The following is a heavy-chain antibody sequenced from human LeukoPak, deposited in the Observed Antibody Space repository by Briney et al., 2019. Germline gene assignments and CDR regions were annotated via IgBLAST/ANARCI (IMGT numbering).Heavy chain of an antibody. D-gene: IGHD4-11*01. CDR1: GFTFSTSG. CDR3: AKEDYSNYVDY. CDR2: IRSDGSNK. V-gene: IGHV3-30*02. Sequence: GGSLRLSCSASGFTFSTSGMHWVRQAPGKGLEWVAHIRSDGSNKFYADSVKGRFTISRDTSKNTLYLQMNSLRPEDTSVYYCAKEDYSNYVDYWGQGTLVTVSS. J-gene: IGHJ4*02.